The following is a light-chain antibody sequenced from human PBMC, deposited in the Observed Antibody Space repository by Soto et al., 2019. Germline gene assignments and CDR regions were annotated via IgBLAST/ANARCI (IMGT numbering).Light chain of an antibody. V-gene: IGLV2-14*03. CDR3: SSYTIFNTGV. CDR2: DVN. CDR1: SNDVGANTY. Sequence: QSVLTQPASVSGSLGQSITISCTGTSNDVGANTYVSWYQQHPGKAPKLMIYDVNNRPSGISDRFSGSKSANTASLTISGLQAEDEADYYCSSYTIFNTGVFGGGTKLTVL. J-gene: IGLJ3*02.